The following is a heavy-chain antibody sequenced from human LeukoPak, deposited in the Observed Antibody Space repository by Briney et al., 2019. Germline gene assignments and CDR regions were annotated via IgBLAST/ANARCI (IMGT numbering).Heavy chain of an antibody. V-gene: IGHV4-38-2*02. Sequence: SETLSLTCTVSGYSISSGYYWGWSRQPPGKGREWLGSIYHSGSTYYNPSLKRRVTISVDTSKNQFSLKLSSVTAADPAVYFCARGPYSYHSSGAFDIWGQGTMVTVSS. CDR1: GYSISSGYY. D-gene: IGHD3-22*01. CDR3: ARGPYSYHSSGAFDI. CDR2: IYHSGST. J-gene: IGHJ3*02.